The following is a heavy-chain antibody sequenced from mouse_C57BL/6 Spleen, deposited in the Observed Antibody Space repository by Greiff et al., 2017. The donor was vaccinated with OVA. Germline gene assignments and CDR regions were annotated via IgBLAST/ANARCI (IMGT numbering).Heavy chain of an antibody. CDR2: IDPETGGT. J-gene: IGHJ2*01. CDR3: TRRDGGTLDY. V-gene: IGHV1-15*01. CDR1: GYTFTDYE. Sequence: VQLQESGAELVRPGASVTLSCKASGYTFTDYEMHWVKQTPVPGLEWIGAIDPETGGTAYHQKFKGKAILTADKSSSTAYMELRSLTSEDSAVYYCTRRDGGTLDYWGQGTTLTVSS. D-gene: IGHD2-14*01.